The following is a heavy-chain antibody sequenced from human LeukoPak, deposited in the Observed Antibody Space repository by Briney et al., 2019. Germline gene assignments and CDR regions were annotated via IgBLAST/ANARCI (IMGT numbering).Heavy chain of an antibody. V-gene: IGHV4-39*07. CDR1: GGSISSSSYY. D-gene: IGHD3-10*01. CDR2: INHSGST. J-gene: IGHJ4*02. CDR3: SRAGWFGELYGPLDF. Sequence: PSETLSLTCTVSGGSISSSSYYWTWIRQSPGKGLEWIGEINHSGSTNYNPSLKSRVTISVDPSRNQFSLKLTSVIAADTAVYYCSRAGWFGELYGPLDFWGQGTLVTVSS.